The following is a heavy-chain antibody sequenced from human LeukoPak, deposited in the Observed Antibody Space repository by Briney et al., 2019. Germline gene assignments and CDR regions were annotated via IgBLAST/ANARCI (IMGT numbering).Heavy chain of an antibody. CDR1: GFTFSDYY. Sequence: GGSLRLSCAASGFTFSDYYMSWIRQAPGKGLEWVSYISSSGSTIYYADSVKGRFTISRDNAKNSLYLQMNSLRAEDTAVYYCASHRLAGSPWYIRYWGQGTPVTVSS. V-gene: IGHV3-11*01. D-gene: IGHD6-19*01. J-gene: IGHJ4*02. CDR2: ISSSGSTI. CDR3: ASHRLAGSPWYIRY.